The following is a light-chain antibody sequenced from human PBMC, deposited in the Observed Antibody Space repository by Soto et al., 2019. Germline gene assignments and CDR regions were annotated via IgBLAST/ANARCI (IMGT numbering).Light chain of an antibody. CDR2: DVS. J-gene: IGLJ1*01. Sequence: QSVLTQRASVSGFPGQSITISCTGTRSDVGGYNYVSWYQQHPGKAPKLMIYDVSNRPSGVSNRFSGSKSGNTASLTISGLQAEDEADYYCSSYTSSSTSYVFGTGTKVTVL. CDR1: RSDVGGYNY. V-gene: IGLV2-14*01. CDR3: SSYTSSSTSYV.